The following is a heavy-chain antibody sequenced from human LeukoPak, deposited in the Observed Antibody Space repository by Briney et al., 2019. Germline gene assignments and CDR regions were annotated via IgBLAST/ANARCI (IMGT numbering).Heavy chain of an antibody. CDR2: ISGSGGDT. CDR1: GFTFSSYA. Sequence: GGSLRLSCAASGFTFSSYAMSWVRQAPGKGLEWVSAISGSGGDTYYADSVKGRSIISRDNSKNTLYLQMNSLRAEDTAVYHCAKVYDSSGYYLSDAFDIWGQGTMVTASS. V-gene: IGHV3-23*01. J-gene: IGHJ3*02. CDR3: AKVYDSSGYYLSDAFDI. D-gene: IGHD3-22*01.